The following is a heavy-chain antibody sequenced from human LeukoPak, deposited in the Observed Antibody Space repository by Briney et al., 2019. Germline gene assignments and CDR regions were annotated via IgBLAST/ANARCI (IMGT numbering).Heavy chain of an antibody. J-gene: IGHJ4*02. Sequence: SQTLSLTCAISGDTVSSDSATWNWIRQSPSRGLEWLGRTYYRSKWYNDYAVSVKSRITINPDTSKNQFSLQLNSVTPDDTAVYFCARAGADPLLGFDYWGQGTLVTVSS. D-gene: IGHD2-21*02. CDR2: TYYRSKWYN. V-gene: IGHV6-1*01. CDR1: GDTVSSDSAT. CDR3: ARAGADPLLGFDY.